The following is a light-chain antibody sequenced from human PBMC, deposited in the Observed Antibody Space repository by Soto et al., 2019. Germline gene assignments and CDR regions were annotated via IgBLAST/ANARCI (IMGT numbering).Light chain of an antibody. J-gene: IGLJ3*02. CDR3: ETWDSKSWV. Sequence: QAVVTQSSSASASLRSSVTLTCTLSSGHSSYTIAWHQQQPGKAPRYLMKLEGTGDYNKGSGVPDRFSASSSGADRYLSISNLQSEDEADYYCETWDSKSWVFGGGTKLTVL. CDR2: LEGTGDY. CDR1: SGHSSYT. V-gene: IGLV4-60*03.